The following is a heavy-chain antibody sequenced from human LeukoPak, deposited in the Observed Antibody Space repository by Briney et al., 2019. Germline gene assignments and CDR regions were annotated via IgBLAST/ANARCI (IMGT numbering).Heavy chain of an antibody. J-gene: IGHJ4*02. CDR2: ISGNGGAT. V-gene: IGHV3-23*01. D-gene: IGHD2/OR15-2a*01. CDR3: AKDPPSSGTTFDY. Sequence: PGGSLRLSCAASGFTVSSNYMSWVRQAPGKGLEWVSTISGNGGATYYADSVKGRFTISRDNSKNTLYLQMNSLRAEDTAVYYCAKDPPSSGTTFDYWDQGTLVTVSS. CDR1: GFTVSSNY.